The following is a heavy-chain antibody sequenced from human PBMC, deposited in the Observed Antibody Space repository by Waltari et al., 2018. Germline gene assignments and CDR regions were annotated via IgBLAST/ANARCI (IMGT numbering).Heavy chain of an antibody. V-gene: IGHV3-73*02. J-gene: IGHJ6*02. CDR2: IRSKANNYAT. Sequence: EVHLVESGGGLVQPGGSLKLSCAASGFTFSDCTMYWVRQGSGKGLEWVGHIRSKANNYATGNAASVKGRFTVSRDDSKNTVYLQMNSLRTEDTAIYYCTNFMSGWGQGTTVTVSS. CDR3: TNFMSG. CDR1: GFTFSDCT. D-gene: IGHD3-10*01.